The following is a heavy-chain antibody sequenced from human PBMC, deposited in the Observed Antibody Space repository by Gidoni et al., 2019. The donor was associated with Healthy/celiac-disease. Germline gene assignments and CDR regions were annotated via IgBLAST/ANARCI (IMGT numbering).Heavy chain of an antibody. D-gene: IGHD1-26*01. Sequence: QLQLQESGSALVKPSEPLSLTCSVSGGPIRSSSYSWGWVRQPPGKGLEWIGSIYDSGSTYYNPSLKSRVTISVDTSKNQFSLKLSSVTAADTAVYYCGRLRGGWAVDYWGQGTRVTVSS. CDR1: GGPIRSSSYS. CDR2: IYDSGST. CDR3: GRLRGGWAVDY. V-gene: IGHV4-39*01. J-gene: IGHJ4*02.